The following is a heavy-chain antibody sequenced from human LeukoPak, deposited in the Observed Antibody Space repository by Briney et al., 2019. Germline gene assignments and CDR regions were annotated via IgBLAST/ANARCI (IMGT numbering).Heavy chain of an antibody. Sequence: GRSLRLSCAASGFTFSSYGMHWVRQAPGKGLEWVAVISYDGSNKYYADSVKGRFTISRDNSKNTLYLQMNSLRAEDTAVYYCAKGSMVRGVIPIFDYWGQGTLVTVSS. D-gene: IGHD3-10*01. CDR2: ISYDGSNK. CDR3: AKGSMVRGVIPIFDY. V-gene: IGHV3-30*18. CDR1: GFTFSSYG. J-gene: IGHJ4*02.